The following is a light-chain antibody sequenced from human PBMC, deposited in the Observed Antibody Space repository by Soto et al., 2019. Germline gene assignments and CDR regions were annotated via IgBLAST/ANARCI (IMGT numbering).Light chain of an antibody. CDR1: QSVNSN. J-gene: IGKJ5*01. CDR3: QQYNNWPIT. CDR2: GAS. V-gene: IGKV3-15*01. Sequence: EILMTPSPATLSLSLWGIASLSCSASQSVNSNLAWYQQNPGQAPRLLMYGASTRATGIPARFSGSGSGTEFTLTISSLQSEDFAVYYCQQYNNWPITFGQGTRLEIK.